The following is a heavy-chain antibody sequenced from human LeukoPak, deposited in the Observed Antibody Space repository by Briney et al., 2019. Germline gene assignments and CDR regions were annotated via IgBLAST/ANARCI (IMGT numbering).Heavy chain of an antibody. Sequence: GGSLRLSCAASGFTFSSYAMSWVRQPPGKGLEWVSGISGSGDSTYYADSVKGRFTISRDNSQNTMYLQMNSLRAEDTAVYYCAKDMLTYYDLWSGPDAFDIWGQGTMVTVSS. CDR3: AKDMLTYYDLWSGPDAFDI. CDR2: ISGSGDST. D-gene: IGHD3-3*01. CDR1: GFTFSSYA. V-gene: IGHV3-23*01. J-gene: IGHJ3*02.